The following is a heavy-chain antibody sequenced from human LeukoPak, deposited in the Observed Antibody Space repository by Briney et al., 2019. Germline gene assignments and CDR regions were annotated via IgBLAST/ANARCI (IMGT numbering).Heavy chain of an antibody. J-gene: IGHJ5*02. V-gene: IGHV4-39*07. CDR1: GGSISSSSYY. CDR3: ARHTSGYHTLWFDP. CDR2: IYYSGST. D-gene: IGHD5-12*01. Sequence: PSETLSLTCTVSGGSISSSSYYWGWIRQPPGKGLEWIGSIYYSGSTNYNPSLKSRVTISVDTSKNQFSLKLSSVTAADTAVYYCARHTSGYHTLWFDPWGQGTLVTVSS.